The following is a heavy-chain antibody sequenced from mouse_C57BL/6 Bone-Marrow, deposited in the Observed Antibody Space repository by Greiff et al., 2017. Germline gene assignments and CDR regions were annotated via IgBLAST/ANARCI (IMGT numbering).Heavy chain of an antibody. CDR2: IDPSDSYT. Sequence: QVQLQQPGAELVKPGASVKLSCKASGYTFTSYWMQWVKQRPGQGLEWIGEIDPSDSYTNYNQKFKGKATLTVDTSSSTAYMQLSSLASEDSAVYYCARVGFAYGGQGTLVTVSA. CDR1: GYTFTSYW. J-gene: IGHJ3*01. V-gene: IGHV1-50*01. D-gene: IGHD1-1*02. CDR3: ARVGFAY.